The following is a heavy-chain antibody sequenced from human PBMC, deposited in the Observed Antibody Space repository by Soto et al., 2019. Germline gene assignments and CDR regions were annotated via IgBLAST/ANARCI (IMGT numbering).Heavy chain of an antibody. CDR1: GVTFSSYA. D-gene: IGHD3-3*01. CDR2: ISGSGGST. J-gene: IGHJ5*02. V-gene: IGHV3-23*01. Sequence: GGSLRLGCAASGVTFSSYAMSWVRQAPGKGLEWVSAISGSGGSTYYADSVKGRFTISRDNSKNTLYLQMNSLRAEDTAVYYCAKTTATRDFPSQAGGFDPRRQGTLVTSPQ. CDR3: AKTTATRDFPSQAGGFDP.